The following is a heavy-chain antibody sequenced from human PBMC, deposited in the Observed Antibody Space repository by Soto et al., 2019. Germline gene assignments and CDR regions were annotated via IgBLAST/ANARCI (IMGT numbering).Heavy chain of an antibody. CDR2: ISYDGSNK. V-gene: IGHV3-30*18. D-gene: IGHD3-9*01. J-gene: IGHJ4*02. CDR1: GFTFSSYG. Sequence: GGSLRLSCAASGFTFSSYGMHWVRQAPGKGLEWVAVISYDGSNKYYADSVKGRFTISRDNSKNTLYLQMNSLRAEDTAVYYCAKVQEGGDILTGYYTYFDYWGQGTLVTVSS. CDR3: AKVQEGGDILTGYYTYFDY.